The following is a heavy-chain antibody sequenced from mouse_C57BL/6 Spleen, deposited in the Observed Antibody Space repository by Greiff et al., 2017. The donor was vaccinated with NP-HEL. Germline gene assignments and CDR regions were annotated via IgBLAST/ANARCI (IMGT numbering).Heavy chain of an antibody. CDR3: ARPFYGSRGLDY. CDR2: IYPRSGNT. Sequence: VQLQQSGAELARPGASVKLSCRPSASTFPSYGISGVKQRTGRGLEWIGEIYPRSGNTYYNEKFKGKATLTADKSSSTAYMELRSLTSEDSAVYFCARPFYGSRGLDYWGQGTTLTVSS. V-gene: IGHV1-81*01. CDR1: ASTFPSYG. D-gene: IGHD1-1*01. J-gene: IGHJ2*01.